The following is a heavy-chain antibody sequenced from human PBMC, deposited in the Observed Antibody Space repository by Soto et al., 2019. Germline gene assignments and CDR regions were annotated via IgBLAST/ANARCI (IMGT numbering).Heavy chain of an antibody. CDR2: IYYSGST. Sequence: KASETLSLTCTVSGGSISSGGYYWSWIRQHPGKGLEWIGYIYYSGSTYYNPSLKSRVTISVDTSKNQFSLKLSSVTAADTAVYYCARHFYYDSSGPPNWFDPWGQGTLVTVSS. CDR3: ARHFYYDSSGPPNWFDP. J-gene: IGHJ5*02. CDR1: GGSISSGGYY. V-gene: IGHV4-31*03. D-gene: IGHD3-22*01.